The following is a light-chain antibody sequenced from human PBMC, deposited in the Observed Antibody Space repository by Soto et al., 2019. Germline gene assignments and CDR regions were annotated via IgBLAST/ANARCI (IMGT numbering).Light chain of an antibody. Sequence: IVLTQSPAIVALSPGDRATLSCSASQTVSSAYLAWYQHKPGQAPRLLIHGSSSRVAGVPDRFSGSGSGTDFTLTIAKLEPEDFAVYYCQQYQSISSGGGTNVEIK. J-gene: IGKJ4*01. V-gene: IGKV3-20*01. CDR1: QTVSSAY. CDR3: QQYQSIS. CDR2: GSS.